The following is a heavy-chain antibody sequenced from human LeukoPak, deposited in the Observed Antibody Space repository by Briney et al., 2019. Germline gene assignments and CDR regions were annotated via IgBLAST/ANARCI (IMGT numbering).Heavy chain of an antibody. Sequence: SGGSLRLSCAASGFTFSDYYMSWIRQAPGKGLEWVSYISSSGSTIYYADSVKGRFTISRDNAKNSLYLQMNSLRAEDTALYYCAKDISTGTGTLRCFDYWGQGTLVTVSS. J-gene: IGHJ4*02. CDR2: ISSSGSTI. CDR1: GFTFSDYY. CDR3: AKDISTGTGTLRCFDY. V-gene: IGHV3-11*01. D-gene: IGHD3-9*01.